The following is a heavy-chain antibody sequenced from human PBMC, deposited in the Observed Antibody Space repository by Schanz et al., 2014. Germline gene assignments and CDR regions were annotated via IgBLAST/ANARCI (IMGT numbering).Heavy chain of an antibody. J-gene: IGHJ3*02. CDR2: ISGSGAST. V-gene: IGHV3-23*04. D-gene: IGHD5-18*01. Sequence: EVQLVESGGGLVQPGGSLRLSCAASGFSVGNKYMNWVRQAPGKGLEWVSGISGSGASTYYADSVKGRFTISRDNSKNPLYLQMNSLRAEDTAVYYCARVALPGYSSPRDAFDIRGQGTMVTVSS. CDR3: ARVALPGYSSPRDAFDI. CDR1: GFSVGNKY.